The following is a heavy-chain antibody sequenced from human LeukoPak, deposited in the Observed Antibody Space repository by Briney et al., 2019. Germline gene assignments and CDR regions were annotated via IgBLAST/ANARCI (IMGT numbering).Heavy chain of an antibody. J-gene: IGHJ6*02. Sequence: SETLSLTCTVSGGSISSSSYYWGWIRQPPGKGLEWIGSIYYSGSTYYNPSLKSRVTISVDTSKNQFSLKLSSVTAADTAVYYCARDPKGYSSGWAFYFVGMDVWGQGTTVTVSS. CDR3: ARDPKGYSSGWAFYFVGMDV. V-gene: IGHV4-39*07. CDR1: GGSISSSSYY. CDR2: IYYSGST. D-gene: IGHD6-19*01.